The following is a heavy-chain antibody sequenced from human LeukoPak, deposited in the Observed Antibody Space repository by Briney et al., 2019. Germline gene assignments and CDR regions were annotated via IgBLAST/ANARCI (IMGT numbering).Heavy chain of an antibody. CDR2: INPHTGGT. CDR1: GYTFTGYY. Sequence: GASVKVSCKASGYTFTGYYMHWVRQAPGQGLEWMGWINPHTGGTNYAQKFQGRVTMTRDASISTAYMELSRLRSDDTAVYYCARPCCGGGSCHDYFDYWGQGTLVTVSS. D-gene: IGHD2-15*01. J-gene: IGHJ4*02. CDR3: ARPCCGGGSCHDYFDY. V-gene: IGHV1-2*02.